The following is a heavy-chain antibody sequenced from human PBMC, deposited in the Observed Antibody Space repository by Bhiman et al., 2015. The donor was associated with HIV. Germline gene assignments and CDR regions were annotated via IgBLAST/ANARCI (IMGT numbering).Heavy chain of an antibody. CDR2: MSSSGTTV. J-gene: IGHJ4*02. V-gene: IGHV3-11*04. CDR1: EFTLSDYY. D-gene: IGHD3-16*01. CDR3: ARVEGAGNYAHAAY. Sequence: EFTLSDYYMSWIRQAPGKGLEWISYMSSSGTTVLLLDSVKGRFTISRDNAKNSLYLQMNSLRDEDTAVYYCARVEGAGNYAHAAYWGQGTLVTVSS.